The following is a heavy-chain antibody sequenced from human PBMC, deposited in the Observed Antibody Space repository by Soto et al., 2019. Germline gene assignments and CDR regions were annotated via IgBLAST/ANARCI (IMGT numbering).Heavy chain of an antibody. CDR2: ISGSGGST. D-gene: IGHD2-2*03. V-gene: IGHV3-23*01. CDR1: GFTFSSYA. CDR3: AKGGGYCSSTSCFYY. J-gene: IGHJ4*02. Sequence: PGGSLRLSCAASGFTFSSYAMSWVRQAPGKGLEWVSAISGSGGSTYYADSVKGRFTISRDNSKNTLYLQMNSLRAEDTAVYYCAKGGGYCSSTSCFYYWGQGTLVTVSS.